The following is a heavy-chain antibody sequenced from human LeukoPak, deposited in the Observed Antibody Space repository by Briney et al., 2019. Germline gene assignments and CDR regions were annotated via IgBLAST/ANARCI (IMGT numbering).Heavy chain of an antibody. CDR2: IYHSGST. Sequence: PSETLSLTCTVSGYSISSGYYWGWIRQPPGKGLEWIGSIYHSGSTYYNPSLKSRVTISVDTSKNQFSLKLSSVTAADTAEYYCARPGHLWFGELYVDYWGQGTLVTVSS. CDR1: GYSISSGYY. J-gene: IGHJ4*02. CDR3: ARPGHLWFGELYVDY. V-gene: IGHV4-38-2*02. D-gene: IGHD3-10*01.